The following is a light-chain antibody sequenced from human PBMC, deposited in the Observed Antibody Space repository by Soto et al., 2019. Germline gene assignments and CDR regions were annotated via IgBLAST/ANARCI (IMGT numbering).Light chain of an antibody. Sequence: EIVLTQSPGTLSLSPGERATLSCRVSQSVSSNYLAWYQQKPGQAPRLLIHGASSRATGIPDRFRGSGSGTDFTLTISRLEPEDFAVYYCQQYGSSPRTFGQGTKVEIK. CDR3: QQYGSSPRT. V-gene: IGKV3-20*01. CDR1: QSVSSNY. J-gene: IGKJ1*01. CDR2: GAS.